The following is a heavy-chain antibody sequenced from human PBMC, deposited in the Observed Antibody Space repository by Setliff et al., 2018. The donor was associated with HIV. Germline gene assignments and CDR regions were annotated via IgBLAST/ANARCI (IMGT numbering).Heavy chain of an antibody. D-gene: IGHD6-6*01. CDR1: GASISSGGYY. CDR3: ARERSLITVRRYFDN. Sequence: SETLSLTCSVSGASISSGGYYWSWIRQHPGKSLEWIGCIYYSGSTYYNPSLKSRVTISEDTSKNQFSLKLSSVTAADTAVYYCARERSLITVRRYFDNWGQGTLVTVSS. J-gene: IGHJ4*02. V-gene: IGHV4-31*03. CDR2: IYYSGST.